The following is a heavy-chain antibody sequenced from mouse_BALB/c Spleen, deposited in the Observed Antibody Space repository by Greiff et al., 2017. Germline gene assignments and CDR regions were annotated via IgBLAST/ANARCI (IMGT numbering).Heavy chain of an antibody. CDR3: ARDPFDY. Sequence: EVQLQESGGGLVKPGGSLKLSCAASGFTFSDYYMYWVRQTPEKRLEWVATISDGGSYTYYPDSVKGRFTISRDNAKNNLYLQMSSLKSEDTAMYYCARDPFDYWGQGTTLTVSS. V-gene: IGHV5-4*02. J-gene: IGHJ2*01. CDR1: GFTFSDYY. CDR2: ISDGGSYT.